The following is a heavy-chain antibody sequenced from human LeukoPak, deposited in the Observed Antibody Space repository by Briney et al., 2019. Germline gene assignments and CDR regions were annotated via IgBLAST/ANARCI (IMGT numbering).Heavy chain of an antibody. J-gene: IGHJ4*02. CDR1: GHTITNNY. D-gene: IGHD2-15*01. CDR2: INPSGTGT. Sequence: ASVKVSCKASGHTITNNYMHWVRQAPGQGLEWMGVINPSGTGTSYAQKFQGRVTITADKSTSTAYMELSSLRSEDTAVYYCATRDSYWISVWGQGTLVTVSS. V-gene: IGHV1-46*01. CDR3: ATRDSYWISV.